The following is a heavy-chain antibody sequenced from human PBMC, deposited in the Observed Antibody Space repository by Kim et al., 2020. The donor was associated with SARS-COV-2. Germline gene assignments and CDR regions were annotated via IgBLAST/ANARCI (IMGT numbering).Heavy chain of an antibody. V-gene: IGHV4-34*01. CDR3: ARGGPRNVRARWFDP. J-gene: IGHJ5*02. Sequence: SETLSLTCAVYGGSFSGYYWSWIRQPPGKGLEWIGEINHSGSTNYNPSLKSRVTISVDTSKNQFSLKLSSVTAADTAVYYCARGGPRNVRARWFDPWGQGTLVTVSS. CDR1: GGSFSGYY. D-gene: IGHD2-8*01. CDR2: INHSGST.